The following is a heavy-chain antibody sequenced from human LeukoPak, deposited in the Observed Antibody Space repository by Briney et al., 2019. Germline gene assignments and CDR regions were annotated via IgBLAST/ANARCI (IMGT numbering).Heavy chain of an antibody. J-gene: IGHJ4*02. Sequence: PSETLSLTCTVSDGSINSGAYYWSWIRQLPGEGREWIGYIYYSGSTYYNPSLKSRLTISVDTSKSQFSLKLTSVTAADTAVYYCARDYSGWLYLDYWGQGTLVTVSS. CDR2: IYYSGST. CDR3: ARDYSGWLYLDY. D-gene: IGHD6-19*01. V-gene: IGHV4-31*03. CDR1: DGSINSGAYY.